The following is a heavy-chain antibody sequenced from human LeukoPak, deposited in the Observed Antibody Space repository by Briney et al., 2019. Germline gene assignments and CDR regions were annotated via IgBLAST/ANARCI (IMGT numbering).Heavy chain of an antibody. J-gene: IGHJ5*02. CDR2: IYHSGST. D-gene: IGHD3-3*01. CDR3: ARYNYDFWSGYSKWFDP. V-gene: IGHV4-38-2*02. CDR1: GYSISSGYY. Sequence: SETLSLTCTVSGYSISSGYYWGWIRQPPGKGLEWIGSIYHSGSTYYNPSLKSRVTISVDTSKNQFSLKLSSVTAADTAVYYCARYNYDFWSGYSKWFDPWGQGTLVTVSS.